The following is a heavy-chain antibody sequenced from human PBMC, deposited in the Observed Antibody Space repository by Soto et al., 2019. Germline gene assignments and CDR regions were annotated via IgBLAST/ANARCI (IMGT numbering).Heavy chain of an antibody. J-gene: IGHJ6*02. Sequence: ASVKVSCKASGYTFTTYDISWVRQAPGQGIERMGRISTYNGNTNYPQSLQGRLTLTTDTSTTTAYMELRSLRSDDTAVYYCARDPYHVLMVNAPNLYGMDVWGQGTTVTVS. CDR2: ISTYNGNT. D-gene: IGHD2-8*01. CDR1: GYTFTTYD. V-gene: IGHV1-18*01. CDR3: ARDPYHVLMVNAPNLYGMDV.